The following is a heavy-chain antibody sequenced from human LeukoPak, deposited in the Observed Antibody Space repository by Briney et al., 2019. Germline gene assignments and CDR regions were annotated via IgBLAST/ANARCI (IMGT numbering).Heavy chain of an antibody. J-gene: IGHJ4*02. CDR2: IYSGGST. CDR1: GFTVSSNY. V-gene: IGHV3-66*02. D-gene: IGHD3/OR15-3a*01. CDR3: AREDWGSGYFDY. Sequence: GGSLRLSCAASGFTVSSNYMSWVRRAPGRGLEWVSVIYSGGSTYYADSVKGRFTISRDNSKNTLYLQMNSLRAEDTAVYYCAREDWGSGYFDYWGQGTQVTVS.